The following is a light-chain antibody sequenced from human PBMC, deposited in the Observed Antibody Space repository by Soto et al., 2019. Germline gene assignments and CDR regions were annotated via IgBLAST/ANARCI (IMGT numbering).Light chain of an antibody. V-gene: IGLV1-44*01. Sequence: QAVVTQPPSASGTPGQRVTISCSGSSSNIGSNTVSWYQQLPGTAPKLLIYSNNLRPSWVTDRFSGSKSGTSASLAISGLQSEDEADYYCAAWDDSLNGRYVFGTGTQLTVL. CDR3: AAWDDSLNGRYV. CDR1: SSNIGSNT. J-gene: IGLJ1*01. CDR2: SNN.